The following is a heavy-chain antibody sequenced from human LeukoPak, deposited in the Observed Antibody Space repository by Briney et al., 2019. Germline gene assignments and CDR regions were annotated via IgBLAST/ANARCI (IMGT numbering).Heavy chain of an antibody. D-gene: IGHD1-26*01. J-gene: IGHJ4*02. CDR3: ARGGLVGATIDY. CDR1: GGSFSGYY. Sequence: SETLSLTCAVYGGSFSGYYLSWIRQPPGKGLEWIGEINHSGSTNYNPSLKSRVTISVDTSKNQFSLKLSSVTAADTAVYYCARGGLVGATIDYWGQGTLVTVSS. V-gene: IGHV4-34*01. CDR2: INHSGST.